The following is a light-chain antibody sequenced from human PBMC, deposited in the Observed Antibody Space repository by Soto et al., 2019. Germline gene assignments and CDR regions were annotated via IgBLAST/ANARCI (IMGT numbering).Light chain of an antibody. CDR2: KAS. J-gene: IGKJ1*01. CDR1: QTISSW. Sequence: DIQMTQSPSTLSGSIGDRVTITCRASQTISSWFAWYQQKPGKAPKLLIYKASTLKSGVPSRFSGSGSGTAFTLTISSLQPDDFAPYYCQHYNSYSEAFGQGTKGELK. V-gene: IGKV1-5*03. CDR3: QHYNSYSEA.